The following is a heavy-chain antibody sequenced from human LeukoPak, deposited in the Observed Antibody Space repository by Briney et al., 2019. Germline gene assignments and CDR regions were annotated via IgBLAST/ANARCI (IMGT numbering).Heavy chain of an antibody. J-gene: IGHJ4*02. V-gene: IGHV3-21*01. CDR3: ARAYGSGSYLVGY. CDR1: GFTFSSYS. CDR2: ISSSSSYI. D-gene: IGHD3-10*01. Sequence: GGSLRLSCAASGFTFSSYSMNWVRQAPGKGLEWVSSISSSSSYIYYADSVKGRFTISRDNAKNSLYLQMNSLRAEDTAVYYCARAYGSGSYLVGYWGQGTLVTVSS.